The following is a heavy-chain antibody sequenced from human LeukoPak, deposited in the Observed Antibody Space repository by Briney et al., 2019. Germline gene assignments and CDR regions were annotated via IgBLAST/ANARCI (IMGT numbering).Heavy chain of an antibody. CDR1: GGSINNYY. D-gene: IGHD3-22*01. CDR2: IYYSGST. CDR3: ARESHYYDSSGTNWFDP. V-gene: IGHV4-59*01. J-gene: IGHJ5*02. Sequence: SETLSLTCTVSGGSINNYYWSWIRQPPGKGLEWIGYIYYSGSTNYNPSLKSRVTISVDTSKNQFSLKLSSVTAADTAVYYCARESHYYDSSGTNWFDPWGQGTLVTVSS.